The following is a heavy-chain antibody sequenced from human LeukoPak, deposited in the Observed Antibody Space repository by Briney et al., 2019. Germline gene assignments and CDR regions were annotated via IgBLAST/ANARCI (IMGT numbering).Heavy chain of an antibody. J-gene: IGHJ4*02. CDR1: GDSVSSNSAA. V-gene: IGHV6-1*01. CDR3: ARVVVGAALILFDY. Sequence: SQTLPLTCAISGDSVSSNSAAWSWIRQSPSRGLEWLGRTYYRSKWYNDYAVSVKNRITINPDTSKNQFSLQLNSVTPEDTAVYYCARVVVGAALILFDYWGQGTLVTVSS. CDR2: TYYRSKWYN. D-gene: IGHD1-26*01.